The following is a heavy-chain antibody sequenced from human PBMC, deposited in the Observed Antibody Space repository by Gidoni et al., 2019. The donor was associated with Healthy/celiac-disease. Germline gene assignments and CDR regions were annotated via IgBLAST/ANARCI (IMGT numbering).Heavy chain of an antibody. Sequence: EVQLVESGGGLVQPGGSLRLSCAASGFTFSSYAMSWVRQAPGKGLEWVSAISGSGGSTYYADSVKGRFTISRDNSKNTLYLQMNSLRAEDTAVYYCAKDLPLMVRGVISGGFDYWGQGTLVTVSS. V-gene: IGHV3-23*04. J-gene: IGHJ4*02. CDR3: AKDLPLMVRGVISGGFDY. CDR2: ISGSGGST. CDR1: GFTFSSYA. D-gene: IGHD3-10*01.